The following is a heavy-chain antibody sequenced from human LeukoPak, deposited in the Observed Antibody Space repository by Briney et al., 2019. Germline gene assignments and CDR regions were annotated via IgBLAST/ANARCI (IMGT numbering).Heavy chain of an antibody. CDR1: GYTFTGYY. CDR3: ARDKPLLWFGELSGNFDY. J-gene: IGHJ4*02. D-gene: IGHD3-10*01. CDR2: INPNSGGT. V-gene: IGHV1-2*02. Sequence: ASVKVSCKASGYTFTGYYMHWVRQAPGQGLEWMGWINPNSGGTNYAQKFQGRVTMTRDTSISTAYMELSRLRSDDTAVYYCARDKPLLWFGELSGNFDYWGQGTLVTVSS.